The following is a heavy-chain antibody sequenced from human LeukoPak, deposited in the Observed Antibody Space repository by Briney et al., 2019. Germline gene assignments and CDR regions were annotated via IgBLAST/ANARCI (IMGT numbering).Heavy chain of an antibody. CDR1: GFTFSSYA. D-gene: IGHD3-22*01. V-gene: IGHV3-23*01. J-gene: IGHJ4*02. CDR2: VSGHGTSS. Sequence: GGSLRLSCAASGFTFSSYAITWVRQAPGEGLEWVSTVSGHGTSSYYPDSVKGRFTVSRDNSKNTVFLQMSSLGAEDSAQYYCAKSVGSRGYWFERGADFWGQGTVVTVSS. CDR3: AKSVGSRGYWFERGADF.